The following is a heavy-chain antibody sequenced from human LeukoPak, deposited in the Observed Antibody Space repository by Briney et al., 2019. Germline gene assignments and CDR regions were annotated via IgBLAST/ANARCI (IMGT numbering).Heavy chain of an antibody. Sequence: SQTLSLTCTVSGGSISSGGYYWSWIRQHPGKGLEWIGYIYYSGSTYYNPSLKGRVTISVDTSKNQFSLKLSSVTAADTAVYYCARDGGDPNWFDPWGQGTLVTVSS. V-gene: IGHV4-31*03. CDR3: ARDGGDPNWFDP. D-gene: IGHD2-21*02. J-gene: IGHJ5*02. CDR2: IYYSGST. CDR1: GGSISSGGYY.